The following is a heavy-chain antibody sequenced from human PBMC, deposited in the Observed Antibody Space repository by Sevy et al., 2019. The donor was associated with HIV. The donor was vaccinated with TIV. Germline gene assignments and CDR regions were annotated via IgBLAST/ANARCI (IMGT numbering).Heavy chain of an antibody. V-gene: IGHV4-30-2*01. CDR3: ARVATGTHHNNWFDP. CDR1: GGSISSGGYS. D-gene: IGHD1-1*01. CDR2: IYHSGST. J-gene: IGHJ5*02. Sequence: SETLSLTCAVSGGSISSGGYSWSWIRQPPGKGLELIGYIYHSGSTYYNPSLKSRLTISVDRSKNQFSLNLSSVTAADTVVYYCARVATGTHHNNWFDPWGQGTLVTVSS.